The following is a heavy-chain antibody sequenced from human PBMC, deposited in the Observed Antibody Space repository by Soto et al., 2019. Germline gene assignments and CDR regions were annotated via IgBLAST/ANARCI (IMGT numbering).Heavy chain of an antibody. CDR3: ARGTSPGYSYGYSWFDP. D-gene: IGHD5-18*01. CDR2: IIPIFGTA. Sequence: SVKVSCKASGGTFSSYAISWVRQAPGQGLEWMGGIIPIFGTANYAQKFQGRVTITADKSTSTAYMELGSLRSEDTAVYYCARGTSPGYSYGYSWFDPWGQGTLVTVSS. J-gene: IGHJ5*02. CDR1: GGTFSSYA. V-gene: IGHV1-69*06.